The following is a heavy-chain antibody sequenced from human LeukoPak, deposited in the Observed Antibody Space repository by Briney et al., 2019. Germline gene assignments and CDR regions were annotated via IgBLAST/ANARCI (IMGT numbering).Heavy chain of an antibody. CDR1: GFTFRNYA. CDR2: ISTSGGTT. J-gene: IGHJ4*02. V-gene: IGHV3-23*01. Sequence: GGSLRLSCAASGFTFRNYAMGWVRQAPGKGLEWVSAISTSGGTTYYADSVKGRFTISRDNSKNTLYLQMTNLRAEDTAVYYCAKDRLRSSWFSFDYWGQGTLVTVSS. CDR3: AKDRLRSSWFSFDY. D-gene: IGHD6-19*01.